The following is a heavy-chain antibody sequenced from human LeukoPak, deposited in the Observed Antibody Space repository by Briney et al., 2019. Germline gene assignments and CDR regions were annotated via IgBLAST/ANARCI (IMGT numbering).Heavy chain of an antibody. CDR3: AKGSKAVLFTRDHYMDV. J-gene: IGHJ6*03. V-gene: IGHV3-30*02. CDR1: GLTFSSYD. CDR2: IRYDGSNK. D-gene: IGHD6-19*01. Sequence: PGGSLRLSCAASGLTFSSYDIHWVRQAPGKGLEWVAFIRYDGSNKYYADSVRGRFTISRDNSKNTLYLHMNSLRAEDTAVYFCAKGSKAVLFTRDHYMDVWGKGTTVTISS.